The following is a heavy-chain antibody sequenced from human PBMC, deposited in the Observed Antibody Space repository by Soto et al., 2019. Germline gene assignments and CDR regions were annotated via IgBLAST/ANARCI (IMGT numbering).Heavy chain of an antibody. CDR2: IYYHGKT. CDR1: GGPISSRTSS. D-gene: IGHD6-19*01. CDR3: ARHDGFSSGWIIDY. Sequence: QMQLQESGPGLVTPSETLSLTSAVSGGPISSRTSSWGWIRQPPGEGLEWIGTIYYHGKTYYNPSRKSRVTISVDTSNNQLSLKLRSVTAADTAVYYCARHDGFSSGWIIDYWGHGTLVTVSS. J-gene: IGHJ4*01. V-gene: IGHV4-39*01.